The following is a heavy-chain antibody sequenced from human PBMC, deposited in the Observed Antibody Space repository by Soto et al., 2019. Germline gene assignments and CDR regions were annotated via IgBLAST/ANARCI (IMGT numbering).Heavy chain of an antibody. CDR3: ASVETQRYYYGMDV. D-gene: IGHD2-15*01. CDR2: IIPIFGTA. V-gene: IGHV1-69*12. Sequence: QVQLVQSGAEVKKPGSSVKVSCKASGGTFSSYAISWVRQAPGQGLEWMGGIIPIFGTADYAKKFQGRVRITADESTSTAYMELSSLRSEDTAVYYCASVETQRYYYGMDVWGQGTTVTVSS. CDR1: GGTFSSYA. J-gene: IGHJ6*02.